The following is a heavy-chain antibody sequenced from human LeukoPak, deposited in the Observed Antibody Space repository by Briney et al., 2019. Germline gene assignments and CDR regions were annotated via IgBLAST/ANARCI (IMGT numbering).Heavy chain of an antibody. D-gene: IGHD2-15*01. CDR2: ISSSNSYI. CDR3: ARVRYCSGGSCYSTFDY. Sequence: PGGSLRLSCAASGFTFRSYSMNWVRQAPGKGLEWVSSISSSNSYISYADSVKGRFTIYRDNAKNSMYLQMNSLRAEDTAVYYCARVRYCSGGSCYSTFDYWWQRSLVTVSS. J-gene: IGHJ4*02. V-gene: IGHV3-21*01. CDR1: GFTFRSYS.